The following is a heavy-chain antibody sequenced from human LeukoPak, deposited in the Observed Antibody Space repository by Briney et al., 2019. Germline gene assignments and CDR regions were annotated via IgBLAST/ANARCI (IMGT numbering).Heavy chain of an antibody. Sequence: QPGGSLRLSCAVSGFTFSSYAMSWVRQAPGEGLGWVSAISGSGGISYYAHSVKGRFTIYRDNSKNKLYLQMNSLRAEETAVYYCAKKYSGSYYPSGYFDYWGQGTLVTVSS. V-gene: IGHV3-23*01. CDR1: GFTFSSYA. D-gene: IGHD1-26*01. CDR3: AKKYSGSYYPSGYFDY. CDR2: ISGSGGIS. J-gene: IGHJ4*02.